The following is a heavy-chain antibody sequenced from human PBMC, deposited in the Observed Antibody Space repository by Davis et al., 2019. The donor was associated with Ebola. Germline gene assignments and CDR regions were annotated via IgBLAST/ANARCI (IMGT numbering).Heavy chain of an antibody. CDR1: GFTVSSNY. V-gene: IGHV3-53*01. Sequence: GESLKISCAASGFTVSSNYMSWVRQAPGKGLEWVSVIYSGGSTYYADSVKGRFTISRDNSKNTLYLQMNSLRAEDTAVYYCARDDGYCSSTSCYYYYGMDVWGKGTTVTVSS. J-gene: IGHJ6*04. D-gene: IGHD2-2*01. CDR3: ARDDGYCSSTSCYYYYGMDV. CDR2: IYSGGST.